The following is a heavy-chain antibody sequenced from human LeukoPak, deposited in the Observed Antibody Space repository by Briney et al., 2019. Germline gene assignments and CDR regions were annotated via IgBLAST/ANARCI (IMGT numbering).Heavy chain of an antibody. CDR3: ASSYDFWSGYDYYYYMDV. CDR1: GGSISSGSYY. Sequence: PSQTLSLTCTVSGGSISSGSYYWSWIRQPAGKGLEWIGRIYTSGSTNYNPSLKSRVTISVDTSKNQFSLKLSSVTAADTAVYYCASSYDFWSGYDYYYYMDVWGKGTTVTVSS. CDR2: IYTSGST. J-gene: IGHJ6*03. V-gene: IGHV4-61*02. D-gene: IGHD3-3*01.